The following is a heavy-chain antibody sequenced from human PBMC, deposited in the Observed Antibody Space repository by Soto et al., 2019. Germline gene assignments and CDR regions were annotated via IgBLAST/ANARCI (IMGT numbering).Heavy chain of an antibody. CDR2: VFHRGTT. CDR1: GYSISSGYY. J-gene: IGHJ4*02. Sequence: SETLSLTCGVSGYSISSGYYWGWIRQPPGRGPEWIGNVFHRGTTYYNPSLKSRTAISIDTSKNEFSLRLSSVNAADTAVYYCARVASPYYYNSSGYFTYWGQGDMVAVYS. CDR3: ARVASPYYYNSSGYFTY. D-gene: IGHD3-22*01. V-gene: IGHV4-38-2*01.